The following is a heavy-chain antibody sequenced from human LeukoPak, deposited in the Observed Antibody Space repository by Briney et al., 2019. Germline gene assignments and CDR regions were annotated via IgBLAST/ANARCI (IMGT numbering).Heavy chain of an antibody. CDR2: TYHGGST. CDR3: ARVLGYYDSSGYPDRPNWFDP. D-gene: IGHD3-22*01. CDR1: GYSISSGYY. Sequence: PSETLSLTCTVSGYSISSGYYWGWIRQPPGKGLEWIGSTYHGGSTYYNPSLKSRVTISVDTSKNQFSLKLSSVTAADTAVYYCARVLGYYDSSGYPDRPNWFDPWGQGTLVTVSS. V-gene: IGHV4-38-2*02. J-gene: IGHJ5*02.